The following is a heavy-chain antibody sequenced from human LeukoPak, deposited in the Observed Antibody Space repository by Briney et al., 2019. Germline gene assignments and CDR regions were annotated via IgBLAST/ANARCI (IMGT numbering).Heavy chain of an antibody. CDR2: ISGSGGST. D-gene: IGHD3-10*01. CDR3: AKETYYYGSGSYDY. Sequence: GGSLRLSCAASGFTFSSYAMSWVRQAPGKGLEWVSAISGSGGSTYYADSVKGRFTIPSDNSKNTLYLQMNSLRAEDTAVYYCAKETYYYGSGSYDYWGQGTLVTVSS. CDR1: GFTFSSYA. J-gene: IGHJ4*02. V-gene: IGHV3-23*01.